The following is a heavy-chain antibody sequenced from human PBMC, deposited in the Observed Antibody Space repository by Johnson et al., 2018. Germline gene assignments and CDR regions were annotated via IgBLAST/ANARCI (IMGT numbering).Heavy chain of an antibody. J-gene: IGHJ3*01. CDR1: GFHFSNYW. CDR2: IKQDGNEK. CDR3: ARDGYYDSSGYYNDAFAA. V-gene: IGHV3-7*03. Sequence: EVQLVESGGGLVQPGGSLRLSCAASGFHFSNYWMTWVRQAPGKGLEWVANIKQDGNEKYYVDSVKGRFTISRDNAKNSLSLQMTSLRAEDTAVYYCARDGYYDSSGYYNDAFAAWGQGTMVTVSS. D-gene: IGHD3-22*01.